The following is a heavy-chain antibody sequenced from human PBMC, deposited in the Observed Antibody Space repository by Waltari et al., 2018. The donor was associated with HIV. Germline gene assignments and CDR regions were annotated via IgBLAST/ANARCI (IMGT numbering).Heavy chain of an antibody. CDR3: ARDDVLTGYASLFDF. CDR2: INQEGSDT. D-gene: IGHD3-9*01. Sequence: VQLVVSGGGLVQPGGSLRLHCGASGLTVSSDLITWVSQAPGKGLEWVANINQEGSDTYYVDSVKGRFTIFRDNAKNSLFLQMNGLRVEDTSIYYCARDDVLTGYASLFDFWGQGTLVTVSS. V-gene: IGHV3-7*01. CDR1: GLTVSSDL. J-gene: IGHJ4*02.